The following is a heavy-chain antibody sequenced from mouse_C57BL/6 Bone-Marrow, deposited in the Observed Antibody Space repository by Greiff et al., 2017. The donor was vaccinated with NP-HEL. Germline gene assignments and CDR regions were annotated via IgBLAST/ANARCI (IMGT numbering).Heavy chain of an antibody. CDR1: GYTFTSYG. CDR2: IYPRSGNT. CDR3: ARENSNPAWFAY. Sequence: QVQLQQSGAELARPGASVKLSCKASGYTFTSYGISWVKQRTGQGLEWIGEIYPRSGNTYYNEKFKGKATLTADKSSSTAYMELRSLTSEDAAVYFRARENSNPAWFAYWGQGTLVTVSA. D-gene: IGHD2-5*01. V-gene: IGHV1-81*01. J-gene: IGHJ3*01.